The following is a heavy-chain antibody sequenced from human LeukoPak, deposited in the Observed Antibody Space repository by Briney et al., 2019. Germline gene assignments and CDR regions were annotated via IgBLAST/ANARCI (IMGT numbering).Heavy chain of an antibody. Sequence: PSETLSLTCAVSGGSISSGGYSWSWIRQPPGKGLEWIGYIYHSGSTYYNPSLKSRVTISVDRSKNQFSLKLSSVTAADTAVYYCASPYYYDSRDDAFDIWGQGTMVTVSS. CDR1: GGSISSGGYS. J-gene: IGHJ3*02. D-gene: IGHD3-22*01. CDR3: ASPYYYDSRDDAFDI. CDR2: IYHSGST. V-gene: IGHV4-30-2*01.